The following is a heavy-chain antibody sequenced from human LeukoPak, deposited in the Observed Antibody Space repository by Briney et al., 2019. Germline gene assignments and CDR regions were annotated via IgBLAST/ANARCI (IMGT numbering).Heavy chain of an antibody. D-gene: IGHD2-21*01. J-gene: IGHJ4*02. CDR1: GFTFSNSW. CDR3: AKRGEGTAYYFDY. V-gene: IGHV3-23*01. CDR2: ISGSGGST. Sequence: GGSLRLSCIASGFTFSNSWLSWVRQAPGKGLEWVSAISGSGGSTYYADSVKGRFTISRDNSENTLYLQMNSLRAEDTAVYYCAKRGEGTAYYFDYWGQGTLVTVSS.